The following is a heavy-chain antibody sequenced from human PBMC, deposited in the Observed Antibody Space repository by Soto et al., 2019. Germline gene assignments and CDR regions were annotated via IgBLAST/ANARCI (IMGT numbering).Heavy chain of an antibody. CDR2: INPSGGST. J-gene: IGHJ5*02. D-gene: IGHD2-15*01. V-gene: IGHV1-46*03. CDR3: ARDLEDCSGGSCYSAGNWFDP. Sequence: ASVKVSCKASGYTLTSYFMHWVRQAPGQGLEWMGIINPSGGSTSYAQKFQGRVTMTRDTSTSTVYMELSSLRSEDTAVYYCARDLEDCSGGSCYSAGNWFDPWGQGTLVTVSS. CDR1: GYTLTSYF.